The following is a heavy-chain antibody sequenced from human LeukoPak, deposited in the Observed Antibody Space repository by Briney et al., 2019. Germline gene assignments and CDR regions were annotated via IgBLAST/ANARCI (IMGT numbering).Heavy chain of an antibody. D-gene: IGHD3-9*01. CDR3: ARGFDYRFDP. J-gene: IGHJ5*02. CDR2: INPNSGGT. V-gene: IGHV1-2*02. Sequence: EWMGWINPNSGGTNYAQKFQGRVTMTRDTSISTAYMELSRLRSDDTAVYYCARGFDYRFDPWGQGTLVTVSS.